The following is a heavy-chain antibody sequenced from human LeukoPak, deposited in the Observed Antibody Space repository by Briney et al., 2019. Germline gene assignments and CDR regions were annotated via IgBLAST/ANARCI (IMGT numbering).Heavy chain of an antibody. Sequence: PSETLSLTCAVSGGSISSVNWWSWVRQPPGKGLEWIGEIYHSGSTTNYNPSLKSRVTISVDKSKNQFSLKLNSVTAADTAVYYCARVAVIAAAGNTFDIWGQGTMVTVSS. CDR2: IYHSGSTT. J-gene: IGHJ3*02. CDR3: ARVAVIAAAGNTFDI. CDR1: GGSISSVNW. V-gene: IGHV4-4*02. D-gene: IGHD6-13*01.